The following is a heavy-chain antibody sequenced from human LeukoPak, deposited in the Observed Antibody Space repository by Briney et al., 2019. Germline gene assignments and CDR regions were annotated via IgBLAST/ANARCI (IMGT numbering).Heavy chain of an antibody. CDR2: MNSNGGTT. D-gene: IGHD3-10*01. CDR1: GFSFSIYA. Sequence: GGSLRLSCAASGFSFSIYAMSWVRLAPGRGPEWVSAMNSNGGTTYYADPVKGRFAISRDNSKNTVDLQMNSLRAEDTAVYYCAKGSPYASGRTYYFDYWGQGTLVTVSS. V-gene: IGHV3-23*01. CDR3: AKGSPYASGRTYYFDY. J-gene: IGHJ4*02.